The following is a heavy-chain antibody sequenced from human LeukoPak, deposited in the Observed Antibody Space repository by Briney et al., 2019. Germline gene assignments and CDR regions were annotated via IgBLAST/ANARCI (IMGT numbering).Heavy chain of an antibody. D-gene: IGHD3-16*01. CDR2: ISGSGGST. Sequence: GGSLRLSCAASGFTFSIYAMSWVRQAPGKGLEWVSTISGSGGSTYYADSVKGRFTISRDNSKNTLYLQMNSLRADDTAIYYCARNQQLGGHSYYYYGMDVWGQGTTVTVSS. J-gene: IGHJ6*02. CDR3: ARNQQLGGHSYYYYGMDV. CDR1: GFTFSIYA. V-gene: IGHV3-23*01.